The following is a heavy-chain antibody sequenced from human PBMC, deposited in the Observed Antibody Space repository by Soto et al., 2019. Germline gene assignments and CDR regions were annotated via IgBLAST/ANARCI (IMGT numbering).Heavy chain of an antibody. CDR2: IYWDDDR. CDR1: AFSLSTSGVG. V-gene: IGHV2-5*02. J-gene: IGHJ4*02. Sequence: QITLKESGPTLVKPTQTLTLTCTFSAFSLSTSGVGVGWIRQPPGKALEWLALIYWDDDRRYSPSLKSRLTITKDTSKNQVVLTMTNMDPADTATYYCAHRQRTVYFDYWGQGTLVTVSS. CDR3: AHRQRTVYFDY. D-gene: IGHD4-17*01.